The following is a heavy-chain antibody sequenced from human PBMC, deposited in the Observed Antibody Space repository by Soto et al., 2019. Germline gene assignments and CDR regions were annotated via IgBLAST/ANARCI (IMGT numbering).Heavy chain of an antibody. D-gene: IGHD3-9*01. Sequence: GWSLRLSCIASGFTFRNYDMHWVRQATGKGLEWVSVIDTAGDTYYAGSVKGRFTISREDAKNSLYLQMNSLRAGDTAVYYCVRGMGDTGYYDNWFDPWGQGTLVTVSS. J-gene: IGHJ5*02. CDR3: VRGMGDTGYYDNWFDP. V-gene: IGHV3-13*01. CDR2: IDTAGDT. CDR1: GFTFRNYD.